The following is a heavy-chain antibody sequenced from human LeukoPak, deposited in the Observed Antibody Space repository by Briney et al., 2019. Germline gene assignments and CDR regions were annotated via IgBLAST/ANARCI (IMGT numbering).Heavy chain of an antibody. CDR3: AREKTLRMVYATNWFDP. D-gene: IGHD2-8*01. CDR1: GGSFSGYY. J-gene: IGHJ5*02. Sequence: SSETLSLTCAVYGGSFSGYYWSWIRQPPGKGLEWIGYIYNSGSTNYNPSLKSRVTMSVDTSKNQFSLKLSSVTAADTAVYYCAREKTLRMVYATNWFDPWGQGTLVTVSS. CDR2: IYNSGST. V-gene: IGHV4-59*12.